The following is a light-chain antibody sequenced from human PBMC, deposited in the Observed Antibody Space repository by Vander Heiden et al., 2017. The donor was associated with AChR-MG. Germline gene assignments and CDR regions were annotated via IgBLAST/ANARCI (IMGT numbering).Light chain of an antibody. V-gene: IGKV2-28*01. CDR2: LGS. J-gene: IGKJ1*01. Sequence: DIVMTQSPLSLPVTPGEPASISCRSSQSLLHSNGYNYLDWYLQKPGQSPQLLIYLGSNRASGVPDRFSGSGSGTDFTLKISRVEAEDVGVYYCMQALQTPRVFGQRTKVEIK. CDR1: QSLLHSNGYNY. CDR3: MQALQTPRV.